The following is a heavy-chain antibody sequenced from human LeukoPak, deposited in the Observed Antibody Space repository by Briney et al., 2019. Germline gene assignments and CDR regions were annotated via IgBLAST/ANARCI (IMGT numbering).Heavy chain of an antibody. D-gene: IGHD2-2*01. Sequence: SETLSLTCTVSGGSISSYYWSWIRQPPGKGLEWIGYIYYSGSTNYNPSLKSRVTISVDTSKNQFSLKLSSVTAADTAVYYCARGSLPAAIDYYGMDVWGQGTTVTVSS. V-gene: IGHV4-59*01. CDR1: GGSISSYY. CDR3: ARGSLPAAIDYYGMDV. J-gene: IGHJ6*02. CDR2: IYYSGST.